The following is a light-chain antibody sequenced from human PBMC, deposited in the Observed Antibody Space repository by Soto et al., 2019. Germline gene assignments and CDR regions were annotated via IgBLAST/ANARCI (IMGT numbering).Light chain of an antibody. CDR3: QQYNDWPPRYT. Sequence: EIVMTQSPATLSVSPGERVSLSCRASQSVSSNVAWYQQKLGQAPRLLMFAASTRATGIPARFSGSGSGIDFTLTISSLQSEDFAVYYCQQYNDWPPRYTFGQGTKLEIK. CDR1: QSVSSN. CDR2: AAS. V-gene: IGKV3-15*01. J-gene: IGKJ2*01.